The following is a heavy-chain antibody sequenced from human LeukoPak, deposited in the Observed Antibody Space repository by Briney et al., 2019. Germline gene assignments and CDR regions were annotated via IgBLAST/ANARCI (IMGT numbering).Heavy chain of an antibody. CDR3: ARDKGTGYYYDSSGYLD. V-gene: IGHV3-66*01. D-gene: IGHD3-22*01. CDR1: GFTVSSNY. CDR2: IYSGGST. Sequence: GGSLRLSCAASGFTVSSNYMSWVRQAPGKGLEWVSVIYSGGSTYYADSVKGRFTISRDNSKNTLFLQMNSLRAEDTAVYYCARDKGTGYYYDSSGYLDWGQGTLVTVSS. J-gene: IGHJ4*02.